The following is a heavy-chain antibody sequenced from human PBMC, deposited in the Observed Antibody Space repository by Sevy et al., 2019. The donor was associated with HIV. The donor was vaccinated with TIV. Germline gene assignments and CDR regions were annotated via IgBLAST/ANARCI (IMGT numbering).Heavy chain of an antibody. V-gene: IGHV3-23*01. Sequence: GGSLRLSCTASGFTFSNYAMSWVRQSPGKGLEWVSGIIGTGLSTYYADSVKGRFTISRDNSQNKIYLQMNSLRPEDTALYYCAKIDCVNAVCYYEDYWGQGTLVTVSS. CDR3: AKIDCVNAVCYYEDY. J-gene: IGHJ4*02. CDR2: IIGTGLST. CDR1: GFTFSNYA. D-gene: IGHD2-8*01.